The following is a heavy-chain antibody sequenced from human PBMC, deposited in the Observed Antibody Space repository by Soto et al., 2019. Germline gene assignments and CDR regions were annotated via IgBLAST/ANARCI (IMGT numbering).Heavy chain of an antibody. D-gene: IGHD6-19*01. Sequence: EVQLLESGGGLVQPGGSLRLSCAASGFTFSSYAMSWVRQAPGKGLEWVSAISGSGGSTYYADSVKGRFTISRDNSKNTLYLQMNSLRAEDTAVYYCAKAPYSSGWYYYGMDVWGQGTTVTVSS. CDR3: AKAPYSSGWYYYGMDV. J-gene: IGHJ6*02. CDR2: ISGSGGST. V-gene: IGHV3-23*01. CDR1: GFTFSSYA.